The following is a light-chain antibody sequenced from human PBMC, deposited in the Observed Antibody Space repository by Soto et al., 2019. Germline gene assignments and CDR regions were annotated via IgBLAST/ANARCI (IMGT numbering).Light chain of an antibody. CDR3: QQYYSTPMYT. Sequence: DIVMTQSPDSLAVSLGERATINCKSSQSVLTNSNNKNYLAWYQQKPGQPPKLLIYWASTRESGVPDRFSGSGSRTDFTLTINSLQAEDVAVYYCQQYYSTPMYTFGQGTKLEIK. V-gene: IGKV4-1*01. CDR2: WAS. CDR1: QSVLTNSNNKNY. J-gene: IGKJ2*01.